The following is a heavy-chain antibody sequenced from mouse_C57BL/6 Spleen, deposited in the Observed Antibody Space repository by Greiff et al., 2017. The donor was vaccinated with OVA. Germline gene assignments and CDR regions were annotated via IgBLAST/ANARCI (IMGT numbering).Heavy chain of an antibody. V-gene: IGHV1-80*01. CDR1: GYAFSSYW. Sequence: VQGVESGAELVKPGASVKISCKASGYAFSSYWMTWVKQRPGKGLEWIGQIYPGDGDTNYNGKFKGKATLTADKSSSTAYMQLSSLTSEDSAVYFCARDLLHRYYFDYWGEGTTLTVSS. J-gene: IGHJ2*01. D-gene: IGHD1-1*01. CDR2: IYPGDGDT. CDR3: ARDLLHRYYFDY.